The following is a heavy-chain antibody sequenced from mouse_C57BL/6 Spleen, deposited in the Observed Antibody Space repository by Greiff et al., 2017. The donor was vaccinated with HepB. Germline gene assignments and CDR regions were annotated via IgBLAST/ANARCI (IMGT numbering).Heavy chain of an antibody. V-gene: IGHV5-4*01. J-gene: IGHJ3*01. Sequence: EVKLMESGGGLVKPGGSLKLSCAASGFTFSSYALSWVRQTPEKRLEWVATISDGGSYTYYPDNVKGRFTISRDHAKNNRYLQMSHLKSEDTAMYYCARDRGYGSSYPAWFGYWGQGTLVTVSA. D-gene: IGHD1-1*01. CDR3: ARDRGYGSSYPAWFGY. CDR2: ISDGGSYT. CDR1: GFTFSSYA.